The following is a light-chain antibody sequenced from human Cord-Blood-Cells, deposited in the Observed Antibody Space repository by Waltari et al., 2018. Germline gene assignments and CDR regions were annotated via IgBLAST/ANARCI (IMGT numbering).Light chain of an antibody. CDR3: CSYAGSSTFWV. V-gene: IGLV2-23*03. J-gene: IGLJ3*02. CDR2: EGS. Sequence: QSALTQPASVSGSPGQSITISCPGTSSDVGSYNLVSWYQQNPGTAPKLMIYEGSKRPSGVPNRFSGSKSGNTASLTISGLQAEDEADDYCCSYAGSSTFWVFGGGTKLTVL. CDR1: SSDVGSYNL.